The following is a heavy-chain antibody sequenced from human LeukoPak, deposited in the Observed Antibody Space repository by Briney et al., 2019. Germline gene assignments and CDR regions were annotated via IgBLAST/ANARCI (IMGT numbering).Heavy chain of an antibody. CDR1: GYTFTSYA. D-gene: IGHD2-2*01. CDR2: INAGNGNT. CDR3: ARLRGGTSCYDY. V-gene: IGHV1-3*01. J-gene: IGHJ4*02. Sequence: ASVKVSCKASGYTFTSYAMHWVRQAPGQRLEWMGWINAGNGNTKYSQKFQGRVTITRDTSASTAYMELSSLRSEDTAVYYCARLRGGTSCYDYWGQGTLVTVSS.